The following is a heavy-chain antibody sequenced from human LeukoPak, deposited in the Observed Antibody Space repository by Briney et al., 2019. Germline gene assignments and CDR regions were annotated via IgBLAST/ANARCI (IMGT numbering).Heavy chain of an antibody. D-gene: IGHD2-2*01. J-gene: IGHJ5*02. V-gene: IGHV4-38-2*02. Sequence: PSETLSLTCSVSGYSISSGHYWGWIRQPPGKGLEWIGSLYYRGSTDYDPSLKSRVTISVDTSKNQFSLKLSSVTAADTAVYYCARVAAADDDNWFDPWGQGTLVTVSS. CDR2: LYYRGST. CDR3: ARVAAADDDNWFDP. CDR1: GYSISSGHY.